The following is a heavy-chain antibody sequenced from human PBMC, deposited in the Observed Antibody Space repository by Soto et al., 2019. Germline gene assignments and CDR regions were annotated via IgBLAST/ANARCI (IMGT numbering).Heavy chain of an antibody. CDR1: GFIFSTYW. V-gene: IGHV3-74*01. D-gene: IGHD1-7*01. Sequence: EVQLVESGGGLVQPGGSLRLSCAGSGFIFSTYWMHWVRQAPGKGLVWVSSINNDGSTTYADSVKGRFTISRDNAKNTLYLQMNSLRAEDTAVYFCVRDMNYQPSDPWGLGTLVIVSS. CDR3: VRDMNYQPSDP. J-gene: IGHJ5*02. CDR2: INNDGST.